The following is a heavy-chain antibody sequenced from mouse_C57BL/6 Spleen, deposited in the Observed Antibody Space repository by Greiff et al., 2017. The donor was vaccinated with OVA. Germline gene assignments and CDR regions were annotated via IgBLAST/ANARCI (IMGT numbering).Heavy chain of an antibody. J-gene: IGHJ2*01. Sequence: VHVKQSGPELVKPGASVKMSCKASGYTFTDYNMHWVKQSHGKSLEWIGYINPNNGGTSYNQKFKGKATLTVNKSSSTAYMELRSLTSEDSAVYYCARSYYSNYAFDYWGQGTTLTVSS. CDR3: ARSYYSNYAFDY. V-gene: IGHV1-22*01. D-gene: IGHD2-5*01. CDR1: GYTFTDYN. CDR2: INPNNGGT.